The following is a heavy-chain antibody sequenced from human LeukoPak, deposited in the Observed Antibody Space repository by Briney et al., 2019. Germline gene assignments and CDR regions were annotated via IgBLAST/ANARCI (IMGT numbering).Heavy chain of an antibody. CDR2: ISSGGGAT. D-gene: IGHD6-13*01. Sequence: GGSLRLSCEASGFTFASYAMSWVRQAPGKGLEWVLGISSGGGATYSADSVKGRFSISRNNSKNTLYLHMSSLRAEDTAIYYCAKDRQQLANFDCWGQGALVTVSS. J-gene: IGHJ4*02. V-gene: IGHV3-23*01. CDR1: GFTFASYA. CDR3: AKDRQQLANFDC.